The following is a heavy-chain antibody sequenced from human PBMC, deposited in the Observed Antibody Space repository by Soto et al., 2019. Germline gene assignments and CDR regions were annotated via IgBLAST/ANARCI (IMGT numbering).Heavy chain of an antibody. D-gene: IGHD1-26*01. CDR3: ARAPGNYYYYAMDV. J-gene: IGHJ6*01. CDR1: GYPFTSYA. CDR2: INGGNGNT. V-gene: IGHV1-3*01. Sequence: ASVKVSWKASGYPFTSYAMHWLRQAPGQRLEWLGSINGGNGNTKYSQKFQGRVTITRDTSASTAYMEMSSLRSEDTDVYYCARAPGNYYYYAMDVWGQGTTVTVSS.